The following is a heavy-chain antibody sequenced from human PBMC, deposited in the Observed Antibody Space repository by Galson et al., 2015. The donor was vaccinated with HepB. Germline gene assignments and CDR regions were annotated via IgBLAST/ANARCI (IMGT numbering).Heavy chain of an antibody. V-gene: IGHV3-33*01. Sequence: SLRLSCAASGFTFSSYGMHWVRQAPGKGLEWVAVIWYDGSNKYYADSVKGRFTISRDNSKNTLYLQMNSLRAEDTAVYYCGTGYCSSTSCQSFDYWGQGTLVTVSS. J-gene: IGHJ4*02. CDR1: GFTFSSYG. CDR3: GTGYCSSTSCQSFDY. D-gene: IGHD2-2*01. CDR2: IWYDGSNK.